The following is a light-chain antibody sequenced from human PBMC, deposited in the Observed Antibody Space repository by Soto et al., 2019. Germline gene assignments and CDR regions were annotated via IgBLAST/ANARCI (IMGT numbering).Light chain of an antibody. CDR3: QQRSNLYT. CDR1: QSVNSY. V-gene: IGKV3-11*01. CDR2: DAS. Sequence: EIVLTQSPATLSLSPGERATLSCRASQSVNSYLAWYQQKPGQAPRLLIYDASNRGTGIPARFSGSGSGTDFTLTISRLEPEDFAFYYCQQRSNLYTFGQGTKLEIK. J-gene: IGKJ2*01.